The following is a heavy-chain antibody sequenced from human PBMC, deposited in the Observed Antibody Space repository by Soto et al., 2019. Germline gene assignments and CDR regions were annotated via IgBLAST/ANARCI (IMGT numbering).Heavy chain of an antibody. CDR2: IKSKTDGGTT. CDR1: GFTFSNAW. V-gene: IGHV3-15*01. CDR3: TTGVSMGYYYGMDV. Sequence: GGSLRLSCAASGFTFSNAWMSWVRQAPGKGLEWIGRIKSKTDGGTTDYAAPVKGRFTTSRDDSKNTLYLQMNSLKTEDTAVYYCTTGVSMGYYYGMDVWGQGTTVTVSS. J-gene: IGHJ6*02.